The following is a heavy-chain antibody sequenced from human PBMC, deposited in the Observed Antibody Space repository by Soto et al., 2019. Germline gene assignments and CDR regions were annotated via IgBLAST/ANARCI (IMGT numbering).Heavy chain of an antibody. CDR3: ARSMYCTNGVCYYFDY. V-gene: IGHV4-59*01. CDR2: IYYSGST. CDR1: GGSISSYY. J-gene: IGHJ4*02. Sequence: ETLSLTCTVSGGSISSYYWSWIRQPPGKGLEWIGYIYYSGSTNYNPSLKSRVTISVDTSKNQFSLKLSSVTAADTAVYYCARSMYCTNGVCYYFDYWGQGTLVTVSS. D-gene: IGHD2-8*01.